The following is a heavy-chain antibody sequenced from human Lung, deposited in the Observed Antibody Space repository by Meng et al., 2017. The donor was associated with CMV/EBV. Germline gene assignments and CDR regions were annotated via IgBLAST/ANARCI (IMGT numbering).Heavy chain of an antibody. D-gene: IGHD3-3*01. V-gene: IGHV4-59*01. J-gene: IGHJ4*02. Sequence: GSLRLSCTVSGGSISSYFWSWIRQPPGKGLEWIGYIYYTGSTNYNPSLKSRVTISVDTSKKQFSLKLSSVTAADTAVYYCARGRDFGVVTPGYWGQGTXVTVSS. CDR1: GGSISSYF. CDR2: IYYTGST. CDR3: ARGRDFGVVTPGY.